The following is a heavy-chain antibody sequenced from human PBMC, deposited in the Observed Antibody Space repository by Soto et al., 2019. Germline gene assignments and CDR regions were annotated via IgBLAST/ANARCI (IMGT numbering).Heavy chain of an antibody. CDR3: ASVFRFLQRLSYDAFDT. J-gene: IGHJ3*02. CDR1: GFTFSSYN. D-gene: IGHD3-3*01. Sequence: GGSLRLSCAASGFTFSSYNMNWVRQAPGKGLEWVSSISTSSSHIYYADSVKGRFTISRDNARNSLYLQMNSLRAEDTAMYYCASVFRFLQRLSYDAFDTWGQGIMVTV. V-gene: IGHV3-21*01. CDR2: ISTSSSHI.